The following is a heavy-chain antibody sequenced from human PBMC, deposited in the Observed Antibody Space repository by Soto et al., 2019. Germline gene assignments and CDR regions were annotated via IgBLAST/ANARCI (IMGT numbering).Heavy chain of an antibody. CDR1: GASISSTTSGNW. CDR2: IYHSGST. V-gene: IGHV4-4*02. D-gene: IGHD1-26*01. Sequence: QVQLQESGPGLVRPSGTLSLTCAVSGASISSTTSGNWWSWVRQPPGKGLEWIGEIYHSGSTNYNPSLKSRGTMSVDKSKNHFSLKLSSVTAADTAVYYCARMVGATLVDFWGQGTLVTVSS. J-gene: IGHJ4*02. CDR3: ARMVGATLVDF.